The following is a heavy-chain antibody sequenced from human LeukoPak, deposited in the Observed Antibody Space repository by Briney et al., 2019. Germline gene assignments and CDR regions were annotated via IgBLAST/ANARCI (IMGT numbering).Heavy chain of an antibody. D-gene: IGHD3-16*02. CDR2: IIPIFGTA. Sequence: VKVSCKASGGTFSSYAISWVRQAPGQGLEWMGRIIPIFGTANYAQKFQGRVTITTDESTSTAYMELSSLRSEDTAVYYCARHAGSYRYTLPTDALDTWGQGTMVTVSS. J-gene: IGHJ3*02. CDR1: GGTFSSYA. CDR3: ARHAGSYRYTLPTDALDT. V-gene: IGHV1-69*05.